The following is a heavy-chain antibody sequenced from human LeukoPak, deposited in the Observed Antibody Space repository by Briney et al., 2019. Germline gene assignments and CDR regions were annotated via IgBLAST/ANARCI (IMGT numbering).Heavy chain of an antibody. CDR3: VKDRMDGTYNFDY. CDR2: ISNDGYRK. CDR1: GFTFSNYA. Sequence: PGRSLGLSCAASGFTFSNYAMHWVRQAPGKGLEWVALISNDGYRKYYDDSVKGRLTISRDNSKDRLYLQMNSLRTEDTAVYHCVKDRMDGTYNFDYWGQGTLVTVSS. V-gene: IGHV3-30*19. J-gene: IGHJ4*02. D-gene: IGHD5-24*01.